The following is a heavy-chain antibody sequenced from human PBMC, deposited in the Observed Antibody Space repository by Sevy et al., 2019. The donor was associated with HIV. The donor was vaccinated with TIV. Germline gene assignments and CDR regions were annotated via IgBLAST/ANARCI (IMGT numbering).Heavy chain of an antibody. D-gene: IGHD3-22*01. Sequence: GGSLRLSCAVSGFPISTYWMHWVRQAPGKGLVWVSRINSDGSETGYADSVKGRFTISRDNAKNTLYLQMNSLRAEDTAVYYCAKAGYYYDAHGSSPDWFDPWGQGTLVTVS. CDR1: GFPISTYW. J-gene: IGHJ5*02. V-gene: IGHV3-74*01. CDR2: INSDGSET. CDR3: AKAGYYYDAHGSSPDWFDP.